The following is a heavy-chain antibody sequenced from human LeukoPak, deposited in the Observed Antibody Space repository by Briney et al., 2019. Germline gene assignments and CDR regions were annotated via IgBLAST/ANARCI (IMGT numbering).Heavy chain of an antibody. J-gene: IGHJ3*02. CDR1: GFTFSSYG. V-gene: IGHV3-30*02. CDR3: AKRTRVWDAFDI. CDR2: IRYDGSNK. Sequence: GGSLRLSCAASGFTFSSYGMHWVRQAPGKGLEWVAFIRYDGSNKYYADSVKGRFTISRDNSKNTLYLQMNSLRAEDTAVYYCAKRTRVWDAFDIWGQGTMVTVSS. D-gene: IGHD1-14*01.